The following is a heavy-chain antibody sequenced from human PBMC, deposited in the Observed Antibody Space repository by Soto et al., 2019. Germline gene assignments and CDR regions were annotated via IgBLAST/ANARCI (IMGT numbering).Heavy chain of an antibody. CDR3: ARVPHRYSSSHNYGMDV. V-gene: IGHV4-34*01. CDR2: INHSGST. J-gene: IGHJ6*02. D-gene: IGHD6-13*01. Sequence: SETLSLTCAVYGGSFSGYYWRWIRQPPGKGLEWIGEINHSGSTNYNPSLKSRVTISVDTSKNQFSLKLSSVTAADTAVYYCARVPHRYSSSHNYGMDVWGQGTTVTVSS. CDR1: GGSFSGYY.